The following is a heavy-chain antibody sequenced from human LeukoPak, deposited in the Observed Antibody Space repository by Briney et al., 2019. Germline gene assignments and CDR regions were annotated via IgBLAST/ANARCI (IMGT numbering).Heavy chain of an antibody. D-gene: IGHD3-10*01. Sequence: SETLSLTSTVSGGSISSTNYYWGWIRQPPGKGLEWIGSIYYSASSYYNPSLKSRVIISVETSKNQFSLKLSSVTAADTAVYYCVRSNRAPITMVRGAFNCFDPWGQGTLVTVSS. V-gene: IGHV4-39*01. CDR3: VRSNRAPITMVRGAFNCFDP. CDR1: GGSISSTNYY. CDR2: IYYSASS. J-gene: IGHJ5*02.